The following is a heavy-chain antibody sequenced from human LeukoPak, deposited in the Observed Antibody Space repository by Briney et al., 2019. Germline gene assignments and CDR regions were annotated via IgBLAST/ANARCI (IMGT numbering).Heavy chain of an antibody. CDR2: IRSKAYGGTT. Sequence: PGGSLRLSCTASGFTFGDYAMSWFRQAPGQGLEWVGFIRSKAYGGTTEYAASVKGRFTISRDDSKSIAYLQMNSLKTEDTAVYYCTRAGYSSYCDYWGQGTLVTVSS. CDR1: GFTFGDYA. CDR3: TRAGYSSYCDY. D-gene: IGHD6-19*01. J-gene: IGHJ4*02. V-gene: IGHV3-49*03.